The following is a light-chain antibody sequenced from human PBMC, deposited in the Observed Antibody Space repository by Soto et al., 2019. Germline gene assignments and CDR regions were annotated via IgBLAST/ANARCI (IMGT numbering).Light chain of an antibody. CDR2: NSS. CDR1: QSVRSNY. CDR3: QQYREFPQT. Sequence: ETVLTQSPGTLSLSPGERATLSCRASQSVRSNYLAWYQQKPGHTPRLLIYNSSTRATGIPDRFSGSGSGTDFTLTIRRLEPEDVALYNWQQYREFPQTFGQGTKVEI. V-gene: IGKV3-20*01. J-gene: IGKJ1*01.